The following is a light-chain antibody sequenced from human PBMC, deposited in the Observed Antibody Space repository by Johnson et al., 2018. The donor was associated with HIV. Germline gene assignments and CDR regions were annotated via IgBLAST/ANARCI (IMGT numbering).Light chain of an antibody. J-gene: IGLJ1*01. Sequence: QSVLTQPPSVSAAPGQKVTISCSGSSSNIGNNYVSWYKQLPGTAPKLLIYDNNKRPSGIPDRFSGSKSGTSATLGITGLQTGDEADYCCGTWDSSLSALYVFGTGTKVTVL. CDR3: GTWDSSLSALYV. CDR2: DNN. CDR1: SSNIGNNY. V-gene: IGLV1-51*01.